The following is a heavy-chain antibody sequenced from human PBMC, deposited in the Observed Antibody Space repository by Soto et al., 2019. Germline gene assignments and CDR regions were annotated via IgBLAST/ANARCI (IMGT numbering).Heavy chain of an antibody. CDR3: ARAEGGKTGRGHYYYGMDV. J-gene: IGHJ6*04. V-gene: IGHV3-21*01. CDR2: ISSSSNYI. Sequence: PGGCLRLSCAASGFTFSSYSRNWVRQAPGKGLEWVSSISSSSNYIYYADSVKGRVTSTRDNAKNSLYLEMNSLRAVDTAVYYCARAEGGKTGRGHYYYGMDVWGKRTTVTVSS. CDR1: GFTFSSYS. D-gene: IGHD3-10*01.